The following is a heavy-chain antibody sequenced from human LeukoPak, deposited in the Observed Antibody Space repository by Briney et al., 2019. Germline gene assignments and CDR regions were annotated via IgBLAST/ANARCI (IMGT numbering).Heavy chain of an antibody. V-gene: IGHV3-21*01. J-gene: IGHJ4*02. CDR2: ISSSSSYI. Sequence: GGSLRLSCAASGFTFSSYSMNWVCQAPGKGLEWVSSISSSSSYIYYADSVKGRFTISRDNAKNSLYLQMNSLRAEDTAVYYCARDGSYYDSSGYYASFDYWGQGTLVTVSS. CDR3: ARDGSYYDSSGYYASFDY. CDR1: GFTFSSYS. D-gene: IGHD3-22*01.